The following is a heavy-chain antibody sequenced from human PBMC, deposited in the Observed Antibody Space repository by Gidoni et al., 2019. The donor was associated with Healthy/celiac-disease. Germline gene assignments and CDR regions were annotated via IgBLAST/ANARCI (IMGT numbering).Heavy chain of an antibody. J-gene: IGHJ3*02. CDR3: ARGAKNWKSAFDI. Sequence: SRVTISVDTSKNQFSLKLSSVTAADTAVYYCARGAKNWKSAFDIWGQGTMVTVSS. V-gene: IGHV4-59*09. D-gene: IGHD1-1*01.